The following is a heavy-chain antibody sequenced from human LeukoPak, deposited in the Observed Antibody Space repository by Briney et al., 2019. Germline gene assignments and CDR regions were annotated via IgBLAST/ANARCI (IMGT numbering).Heavy chain of an antibody. CDR3: ATWNYGMDV. CDR2: IIPIFGTA. Sequence: ASVKVSCKASGGTLSSYAISWVRQAPGQGLEWMGGIIPIFGTANYAQKFEGRVTITTDESTSTAYMELSSLRSEDTAVYYCATWNYGMDVWGQGTTVTISS. D-gene: IGHD1-1*01. CDR1: GGTLSSYA. J-gene: IGHJ6*02. V-gene: IGHV1-69*05.